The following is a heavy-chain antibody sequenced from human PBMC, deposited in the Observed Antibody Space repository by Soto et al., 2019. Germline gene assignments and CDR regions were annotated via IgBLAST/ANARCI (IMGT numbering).Heavy chain of an antibody. CDR2: ISYDGSNK. CDR3: ARVRYYGSGSYLTPRGYYFDY. Sequence: PGGSLRLSCAASGFTFSSYAMHWVRQAPGKGLEWVAVISYDGSNKYYADSVKGRFTISRDNSKNTLYLQMNSLRAEDTAVYYCARVRYYGSGSYLTPRGYYFDYWGQGTLVTVSS. J-gene: IGHJ4*02. D-gene: IGHD3-10*01. V-gene: IGHV3-30-3*01. CDR1: GFTFSSYA.